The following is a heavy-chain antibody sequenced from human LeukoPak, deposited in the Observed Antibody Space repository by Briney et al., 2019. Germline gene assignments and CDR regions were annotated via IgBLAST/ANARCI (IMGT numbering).Heavy chain of an antibody. CDR2: ISSSSGSI. Sequence: GGSLRLSCAASGFNFNTYTMNWVRQAPGKGLEWVSYISSSSGSIYYADSVKGRFTISRDNAKNSLYLQTNSLRAGDTAVYYCARDYVIMVRGVRAHHFDYWGQGTLVTVSS. V-gene: IGHV3-48*04. D-gene: IGHD3-10*01. CDR3: ARDYVIMVRGVRAHHFDY. J-gene: IGHJ4*02. CDR1: GFNFNTYT.